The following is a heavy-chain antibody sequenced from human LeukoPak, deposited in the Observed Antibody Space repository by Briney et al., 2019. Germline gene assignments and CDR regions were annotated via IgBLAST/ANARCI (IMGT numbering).Heavy chain of an antibody. J-gene: IGHJ6*02. Sequence: PGGSLRLSCAASGFTFSSYGMHWVRQAPGKGLEWVAFIRYDGSNKYYADSVKGRFTISRDNSKNTLYLQMNSLRAEDTAVYYCAKDLDPSSSWYSPYYYYGMDVWGQGTTVTVSS. D-gene: IGHD6-13*01. CDR3: AKDLDPSSSWYSPYYYYGMDV. V-gene: IGHV3-30*02. CDR2: IRYDGSNK. CDR1: GFTFSSYG.